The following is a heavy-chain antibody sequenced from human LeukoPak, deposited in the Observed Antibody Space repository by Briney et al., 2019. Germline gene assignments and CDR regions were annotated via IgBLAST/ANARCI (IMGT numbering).Heavy chain of an antibody. D-gene: IGHD4/OR15-4a*01. CDR2: ISYDGDNE. CDR3: ARGSHGAVERYIEP. CDR1: GFSFNQHA. Sequence: PGRSLRLSCAASGFSFNQHAMDWVRQSPGKGLEWVAGISYDGDNEYYADSVRGRFTVSRDNSKKTVSLHMNSLTREDTAVYFCARGSHGAVERYIEPWGQGNGVIV. J-gene: IGHJ5*02. V-gene: IGHV3-30-3*01.